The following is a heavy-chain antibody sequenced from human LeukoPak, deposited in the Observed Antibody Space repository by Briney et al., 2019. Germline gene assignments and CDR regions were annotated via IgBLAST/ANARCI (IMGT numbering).Heavy chain of an antibody. V-gene: IGHV4-31*03. Sequence: KTSETLSLTCTVSGGSISSGGYYWSWIRQHPGKGLEWIGYIYYSGSTYYNPSLKSRVTISVDTSKNQFSLKLSSVTAADTAVYYCASTSPPAGYFDPYHFDYWGQGTLVTVSS. J-gene: IGHJ4*02. CDR1: GGSISSGGYY. CDR3: ASTSPPAGYFDPYHFDY. CDR2: IYYSGST. D-gene: IGHD3-9*01.